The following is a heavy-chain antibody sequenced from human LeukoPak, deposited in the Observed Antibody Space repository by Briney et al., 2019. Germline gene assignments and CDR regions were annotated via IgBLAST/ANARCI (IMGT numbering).Heavy chain of an antibody. V-gene: IGHV4-34*01. CDR2: INHSGST. CDR1: GGSFSGYY. Sequence: SETLSLTCAVYGGSFSGYYWSCIRQPPGKGLEWIGEINHSGSTNYNPSLKSRVTISVDTSKNQFSLKLSSVTAADTAVYYCARAIPYYYGSGSTRLVWYFDLWGRGTLATVSS. J-gene: IGHJ2*01. D-gene: IGHD3-10*01. CDR3: ARAIPYYYGSGSTRLVWYFDL.